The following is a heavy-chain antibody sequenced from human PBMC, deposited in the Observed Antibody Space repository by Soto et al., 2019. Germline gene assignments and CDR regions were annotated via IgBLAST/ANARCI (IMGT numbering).Heavy chain of an antibody. CDR2: INPSGGST. D-gene: IGHD4-4*01. V-gene: IGHV1-46*01. CDR1: GYTFTIYY. Sequence: GASVKVSCKASGYTFTIYYMHWVRQAPGQGLEWMGIINPSGGSTSYAQKFQGRVTMTRDTSTSTVYMELRSLRSEDTAVYYCARCTLTTHSDYWGQGTLVTVSS. J-gene: IGHJ4*02. CDR3: ARCTLTTHSDY.